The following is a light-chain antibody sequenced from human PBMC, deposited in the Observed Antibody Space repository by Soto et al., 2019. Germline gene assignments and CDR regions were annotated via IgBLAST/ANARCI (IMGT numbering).Light chain of an antibody. CDR3: QQYAYLPIT. Sequence: DIQMTQSPSSLSASVGDRVTITCQASQDIDKFLNWYQQKPGKAPKLLIDDASNLQTGFPTRFSGSGSGTHFLLTIGSLQPEDVAIYYCQQYAYLPITFGQGTRLEIK. CDR2: DAS. V-gene: IGKV1-33*01. CDR1: QDIDKF. J-gene: IGKJ5*01.